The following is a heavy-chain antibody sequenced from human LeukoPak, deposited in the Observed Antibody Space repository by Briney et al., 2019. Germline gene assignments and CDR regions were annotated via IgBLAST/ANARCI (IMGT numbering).Heavy chain of an antibody. Sequence: GGSLRLSCAASGFTFSSYAMSWVRQAPGKGLEWVSAISGSGGSTYYADSVKGQFTISRDNSKNTLYLQMNSLRAEDTAVYYCAQEAYYYDSSGYYYGGYYFDYWGQGTLVTVSS. CDR2: ISGSGGST. D-gene: IGHD3-22*01. J-gene: IGHJ4*02. CDR3: AQEAYYYDSSGYYYGGYYFDY. V-gene: IGHV3-23*01. CDR1: GFTFSSYA.